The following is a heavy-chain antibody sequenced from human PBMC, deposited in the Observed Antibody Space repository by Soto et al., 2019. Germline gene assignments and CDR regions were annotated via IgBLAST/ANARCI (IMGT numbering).Heavy chain of an antibody. CDR3: ARVVATHFDY. CDR2: IFHSGKT. D-gene: IGHD5-12*01. Sequence: SETLSLTCAVSGYSTTSGFYWGWIRQPPGEALEWIGNIFHSGKTYYNPSLTSRVTVSLDTSKNQFSLNLTSVTAADTAMYYCARVVATHFDYWGPGLLVTVSS. J-gene: IGHJ4*02. CDR1: GYSTTSGFY. V-gene: IGHV4-38-2*01.